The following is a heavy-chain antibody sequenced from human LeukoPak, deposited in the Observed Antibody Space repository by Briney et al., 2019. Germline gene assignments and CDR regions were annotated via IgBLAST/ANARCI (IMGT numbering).Heavy chain of an antibody. J-gene: IGHJ4*02. Sequence: GGSLRLSCAASGFTFSSYAMTWVRQAPGKGLEWVSTVSGSGASTNYADSVKGRFTISRDNSKNTLYLQMNSLSADDTAVFYCAKGPRVATITYFFDYWGQGTLVTVSS. V-gene: IGHV3-23*01. D-gene: IGHD3-16*01. CDR2: VSGSGAST. CDR3: AKGPRVATITYFFDY. CDR1: GFTFSSYA.